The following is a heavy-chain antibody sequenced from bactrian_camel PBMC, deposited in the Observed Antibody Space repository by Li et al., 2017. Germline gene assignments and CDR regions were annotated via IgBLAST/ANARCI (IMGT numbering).Heavy chain of an antibody. Sequence: QVQLVESGGGSVQSGGSLRLSCEVSGDSYSSYCMGWFRQAPGQEREGIVFFSAAGSIWTDASVQGRFTGSRDGARNTVYLQMNSLKPEDTAAYYCAAEPTSIPPSRYAAEYRRPCWGQGTQVTVS. J-gene: IGHJ4*01. CDR3: AAEPTSIPPSRYAAEYRRPC. D-gene: IGHD1*01. V-gene: IGHV3S53*01. CDR1: GDSYSSYC. CDR2: FSAAGSI.